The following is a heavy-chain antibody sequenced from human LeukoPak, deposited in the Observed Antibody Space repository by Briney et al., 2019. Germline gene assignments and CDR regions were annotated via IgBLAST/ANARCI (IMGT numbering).Heavy chain of an antibody. CDR1: GFTFSSYG. V-gene: IGHV3-33*01. D-gene: IGHD1-7*01. CDR2: IWYDGSNK. J-gene: IGHJ4*02. Sequence: GGSLRLSCAASGFTFSSYGMHWVRQAPGKGLEWVAVIWYDGSNKYYADSVKGRFTISRDNSKNTLYLQMNSLRAEDTAVYYCVRVGNYREFDYWGQGTLVTVSS. CDR3: VRVGNYREFDY.